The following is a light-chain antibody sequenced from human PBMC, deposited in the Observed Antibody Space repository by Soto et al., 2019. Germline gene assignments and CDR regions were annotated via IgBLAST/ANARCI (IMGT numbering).Light chain of an antibody. CDR3: QQRSNWPRT. CDR2: DAS. J-gene: IGKJ1*01. CDR1: QSVSSY. Sequence: EIVLTQSPATLSLSPGERATLSCRASQSVSSYLAWYQQKPGQAPRLLIYDASNRATGIPARFSGSWSGTDFTLTISSLEPEDFAVYYCQQRSNWPRTFGQGTNVEIK. V-gene: IGKV3-11*01.